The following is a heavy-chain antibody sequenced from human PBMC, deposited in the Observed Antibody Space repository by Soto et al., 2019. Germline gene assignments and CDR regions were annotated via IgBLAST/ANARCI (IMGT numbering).Heavy chain of an antibody. CDR3: TRYYNDSSGYFDY. V-gene: IGHV3-73*01. Sequence: GGSLRLSCAASGFTFTQYWMTWVRQASGKGLEWVGRIRSKGNSYATAYAASVKGRFTISRDDSKSTAYLQMSSLKAEDTAVYYCTRYYNDSSGYFDYWGQGTLVTVSS. D-gene: IGHD3-22*01. CDR2: IRSKGNSYAT. J-gene: IGHJ4*02. CDR1: GFTFTQYW.